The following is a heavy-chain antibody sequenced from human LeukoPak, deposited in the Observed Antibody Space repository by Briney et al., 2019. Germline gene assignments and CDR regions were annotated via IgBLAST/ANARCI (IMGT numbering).Heavy chain of an antibody. J-gene: IGHJ4*02. Sequence: GGSLRLSCAASGFTFSSYEMNWVRQAPGKGLEWVSYISSSGSTIYYADSVKGRFTISRDNAKNSLYLQMNSLRAEDMALYYCAKGSYGSGSYPDYWGQGTLVTVSS. CDR1: GFTFSSYE. V-gene: IGHV3-48*03. CDR2: ISSSGSTI. CDR3: AKGSYGSGSYPDY. D-gene: IGHD3-10*01.